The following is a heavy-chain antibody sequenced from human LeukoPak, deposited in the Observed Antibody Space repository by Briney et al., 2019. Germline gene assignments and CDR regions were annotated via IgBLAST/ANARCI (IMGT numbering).Heavy chain of an antibody. CDR2: IKQDGSEK. V-gene: IGHV3-7*03. CDR3: ARVKGLDF. Sequence: QPGGSLLLSCVASGFTFSAYWMNWVRQAPGKGLEWVANIKQDGSEKYYVDSVKGRFTISRDNAKNSLYLQMNSLRDEDTAIYYCARVKGLDFWGQGTLVTVSS. CDR1: GFTFSAYW. J-gene: IGHJ4*02.